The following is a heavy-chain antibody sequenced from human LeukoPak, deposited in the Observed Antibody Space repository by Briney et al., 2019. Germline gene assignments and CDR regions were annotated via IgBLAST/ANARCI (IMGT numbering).Heavy chain of an antibody. J-gene: IGHJ5*02. CDR1: GYTFTSYD. Sequence: ASVKVSCKASGYTFTSYDINWVRQATGQGLEWMGWMNPNSGNTGYAQKFQGRVTMTRNTSISTAYMELGSLRSENTAVYYCARRDYDFWSGYSPDNWFDPWGQGTLVTVSS. CDR2: MNPNSGNT. V-gene: IGHV1-8*01. D-gene: IGHD3-3*01. CDR3: ARRDYDFWSGYSPDNWFDP.